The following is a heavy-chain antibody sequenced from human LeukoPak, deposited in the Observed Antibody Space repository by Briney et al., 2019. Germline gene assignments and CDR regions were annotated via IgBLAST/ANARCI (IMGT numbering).Heavy chain of an antibody. Sequence: ASVKVSCKASGYTFTGYYIYWVRQAPGQGLEWMGRINPNSGGTNYAQKFQGRVTMTRDTSISTAYMELNRLRSDDTAAYYCARSNFDYWGQGTLVTVSS. CDR3: ARSNFDY. CDR2: INPNSGGT. V-gene: IGHV1-2*06. J-gene: IGHJ4*02. CDR1: GYTFTGYY.